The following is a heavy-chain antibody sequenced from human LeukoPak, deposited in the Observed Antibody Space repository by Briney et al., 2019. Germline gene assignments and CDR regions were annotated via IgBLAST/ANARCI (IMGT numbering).Heavy chain of an antibody. V-gene: IGHV1-69*13. Sequence: GASVKVSCKASGGTFSSYAISWVRQAPGQGLEWVGGNIPIFGTANYAQKFEGRVTITADESTSTAYKELSSRRAEDTAVYYCASSYCDYVLWVYWGQGTLVTVSS. D-gene: IGHD4-17*01. CDR2: NIPIFGTA. CDR3: ASSYCDYVLWVY. CDR1: GGTFSSYA. J-gene: IGHJ4*02.